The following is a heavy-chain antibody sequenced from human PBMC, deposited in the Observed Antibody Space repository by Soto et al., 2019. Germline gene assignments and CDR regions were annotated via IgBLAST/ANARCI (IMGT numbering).Heavy chain of an antibody. D-gene: IGHD3-22*01. J-gene: IGHJ3*02. V-gene: IGHV4-30-4*01. CDR3: ARDICWSNDSSGYYCLGAFDI. CDR1: GGSISSGDYY. CDR2: IYYSGST. Sequence: KPSETLSLTCTVSGGSISSGDYYWSWIRHPPGKGLEWIGYIYYSGSTYYNPSLKSRVTISVDTSKNQFSLKLSSVTAADTAVYYCARDICWSNDSSGYYCLGAFDIWGQGTMVTVSS.